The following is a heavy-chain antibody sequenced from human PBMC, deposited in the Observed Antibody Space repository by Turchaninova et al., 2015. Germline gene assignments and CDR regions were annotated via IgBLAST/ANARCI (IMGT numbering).Heavy chain of an antibody. V-gene: IGHV3-48*02. D-gene: IGHD3-22*01. J-gene: IGHJ4*02. CDR3: ARVVGGGYYPGYFDY. CDR2: INGASSTI. Sequence: EVQLVESGGDLVQPGGSLRLSCAASGFTFSSYSIHWVSQAPGKGLVWISYINGASSTIYYRASVQGRFTISRDNAKTSLYLQMNSLRDEDTAVYYCARVVGGGYYPGYFDYWSQGTLVTVSS. CDR1: GFTFSSYS.